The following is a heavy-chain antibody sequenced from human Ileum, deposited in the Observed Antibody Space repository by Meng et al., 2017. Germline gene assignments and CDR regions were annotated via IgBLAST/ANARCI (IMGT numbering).Heavy chain of an antibody. Sequence: VQLQQCGAGLLKPSETLSLTCAVYGGSFSGYYWSWIRQPPGKGLEWIGEINHSGSTNYNPSLKSRVTISVDTSKNQFSLKLSSVTAADTAVYYCAREEPIGTSDYWGQGTLVTVSS. J-gene: IGHJ4*02. V-gene: IGHV4-34*01. CDR3: AREEPIGTSDY. CDR2: INHSGST. D-gene: IGHD1-14*01. CDR1: GGSFSGYY.